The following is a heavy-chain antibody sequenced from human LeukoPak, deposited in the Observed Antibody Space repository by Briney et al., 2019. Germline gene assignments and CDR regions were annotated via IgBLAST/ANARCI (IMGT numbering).Heavy chain of an antibody. CDR3: AKSPMRTVTTNYFDY. V-gene: IGHV3-23*01. CDR1: GFTFASYA. J-gene: IGHJ4*02. D-gene: IGHD4-17*01. CDR2: ISGTGGDI. Sequence: GGSLRLSCAASGFTFASYAMNWVRQAPGKGLEWVSAISGTGGDIHYADSAKGRFTISRDNSKNTLYLQMNSLRAEDTAVYYCAKSPMRTVTTNYFDYWGLGTLVTVSS.